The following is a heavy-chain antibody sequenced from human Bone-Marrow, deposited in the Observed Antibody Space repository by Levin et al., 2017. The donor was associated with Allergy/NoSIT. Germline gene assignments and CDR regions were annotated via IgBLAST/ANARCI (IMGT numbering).Heavy chain of an antibody. J-gene: IGHJ4*02. CDR3: ARVFWDRRGTELYYFDS. D-gene: IGHD3-10*02. V-gene: IGHV3-66*02. CDR2: IYPTGDT. CDR1: GFTVTDSH. Sequence: HPGGSLRLSCAASGFTVTDSHMSWVRQAPGRGLEWVAIIYPTGDTFYANSVRGRFAISRDNSKNTLFLHIKSLTTEDTAVYFCARVFWDRRGTELYYFDSWGQGNLVTVSS.